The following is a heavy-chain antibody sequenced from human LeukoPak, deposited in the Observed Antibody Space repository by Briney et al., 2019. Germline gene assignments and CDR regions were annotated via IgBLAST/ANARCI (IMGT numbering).Heavy chain of an antibody. J-gene: IGHJ4*02. CDR2: IYSGGST. Sequence: GGSLRLSCAASGFTVSSNYMSWVRQAPGKGLEWVSVIYSGGSTHYPDSVKGRFTISRDNSRNTLYLQMNSLRAEDTAVYYCARGGDFSSSWYVSYYWGQGTLVTVSS. CDR3: ARGGDFSSSWYVSYY. CDR1: GFTVSSNY. V-gene: IGHV3-66*01. D-gene: IGHD6-13*01.